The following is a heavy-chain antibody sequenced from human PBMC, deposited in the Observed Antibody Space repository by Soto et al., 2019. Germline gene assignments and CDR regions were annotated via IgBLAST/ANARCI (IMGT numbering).Heavy chain of an antibody. D-gene: IGHD3-22*01. Sequence: GGSLRLSCAASGFAFSSYALSWVRQAPGKGLEWVSGISGSGGSTYYADSVKGRFTISRDNSKNTLYLQMNSLRAEDTAVYYCAKNAYYDSSGPLDYWGQGTLVTVSS. CDR2: ISGSGGST. CDR3: AKNAYYDSSGPLDY. CDR1: GFAFSSYA. V-gene: IGHV3-23*01. J-gene: IGHJ4*02.